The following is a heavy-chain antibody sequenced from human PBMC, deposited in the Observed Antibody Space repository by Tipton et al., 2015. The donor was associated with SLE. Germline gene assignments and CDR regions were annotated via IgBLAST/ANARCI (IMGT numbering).Heavy chain of an antibody. V-gene: IGHV3-30*04. CDR3: ARGGNNWNEAGY. CDR2: ISYDGSNK. CDR1: GFTFSSYV. Sequence: SLRLSCAASGFTFSSYVMHWVRQAPGKGLEWVAVISYDGSNKYYADSVKGRFTISRDNSKNTLYLQMNSLRAEDTAVYYCARGGNNWNEAGYWGQGTLVTVSS. D-gene: IGHD1-20*01. J-gene: IGHJ4*02.